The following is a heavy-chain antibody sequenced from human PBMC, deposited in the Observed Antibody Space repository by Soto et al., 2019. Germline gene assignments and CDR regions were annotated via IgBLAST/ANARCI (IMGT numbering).Heavy chain of an antibody. D-gene: IGHD3-22*01. CDR2: IYYSGSA. V-gene: IGHV4-30-4*01. Sequence: SETLSLTCTVSGGSISSGDYYWSWIRQPPGKGLEWIGYIYYSGSAYYNPSLKSRVTISVDTSKNQFSLKLSSVTAADTAVYYCASSSGYYSFDYWGQGTLVTVSS. CDR1: GGSISSGDYY. CDR3: ASSSGYYSFDY. J-gene: IGHJ4*02.